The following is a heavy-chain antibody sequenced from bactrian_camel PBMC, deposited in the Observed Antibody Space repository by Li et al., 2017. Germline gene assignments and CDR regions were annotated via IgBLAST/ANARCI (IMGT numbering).Heavy chain of an antibody. Sequence: QLVESGGGLVQPGGSLRLSCAASGFAFSNYWVFWVRQAPGKGLEWVSGLGYGGRIAYYAGSVKGRFTISRDHAKNTVYLQMNSLKLEDTAVYHCVRNALVAGDFGYWGQG. CDR3: VRNALVAGDFGY. CDR1: GFAFSNYW. V-gene: IGHV3S25*01. CDR2: LGYGGRIA. J-gene: IGHJ6*01. D-gene: IGHD1*01.